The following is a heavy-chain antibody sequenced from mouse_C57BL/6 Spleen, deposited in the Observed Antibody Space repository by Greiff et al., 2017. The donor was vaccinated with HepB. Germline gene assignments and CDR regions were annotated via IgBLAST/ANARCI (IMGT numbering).Heavy chain of an antibody. CDR1: GFTFSSYA. CDR2: ISDGGSYT. V-gene: IGHV5-4*01. J-gene: IGHJ1*03. Sequence: EVKVVESGGGLVKPGGSLKLSCAASGFTFSSYAMSWVRQTPEKRLEWVATISDGGSYTYYPDNVKGRFTISRDNAKNNLYLQMSHLKSEDTAMYYCARDPFYYYGSSYVYWYFDVWGTGTTVTVSS. D-gene: IGHD1-1*01. CDR3: ARDPFYYYGSSYVYWYFDV.